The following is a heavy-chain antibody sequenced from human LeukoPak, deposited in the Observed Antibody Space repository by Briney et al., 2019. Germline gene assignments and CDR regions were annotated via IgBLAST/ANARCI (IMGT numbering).Heavy chain of an antibody. D-gene: IGHD3-16*02. CDR2: MNPNSGNT. V-gene: IGHV1-8*03. CDR1: GYTFTSYD. J-gene: IGHJ4*02. Sequence: GASVKVSCKASGYTFTSYDINWVRQATGQGLEGMGWMNPNSGNTGYAQKFQGRGTITRNTSISTAYIALSSLRSEDTAVYYCARSILQAAYYDYVWGSYRLEYFDYWGQGTLVTVSS. CDR3: ARSILQAAYYDYVWGSYRLEYFDY.